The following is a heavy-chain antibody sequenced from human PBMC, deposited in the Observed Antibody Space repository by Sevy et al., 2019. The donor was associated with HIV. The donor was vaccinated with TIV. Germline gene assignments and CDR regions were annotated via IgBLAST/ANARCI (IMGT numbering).Heavy chain of an antibody. CDR2: IYFTGNT. CDR1: GGSISSYF. CDR3: ARDSTTRPRVLDY. Sequence: SQTLSLTCSVSGGSISSYFWTWVRQSPGKGLEWIGNIYFTGNTDYSPSLKSRVTLSLDTSKSQFSLSLKSVTAADTAIYFCARDSTTRPRVLDYWGQGTLVTVSS. J-gene: IGHJ4*02. V-gene: IGHV4-59*01. D-gene: IGHD1-1*01.